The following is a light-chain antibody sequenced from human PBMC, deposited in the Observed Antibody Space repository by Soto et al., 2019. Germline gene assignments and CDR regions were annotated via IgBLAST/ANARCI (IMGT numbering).Light chain of an antibody. CDR3: ATWDDSLNGHV. V-gene: IGLV1-44*01. J-gene: IGLJ1*01. CDR2: SNN. Sequence: QSVLTQSPSASGTPGQRVTISCSGSSSNIGSNTVSWYQQLPGTAPKLLIYSNNQRPSGVPDRFSGSKSGTSASLAIGGLQSEDEGDYYCATWDDSLNGHVFGTGTKVTVL. CDR1: SSNIGSNT.